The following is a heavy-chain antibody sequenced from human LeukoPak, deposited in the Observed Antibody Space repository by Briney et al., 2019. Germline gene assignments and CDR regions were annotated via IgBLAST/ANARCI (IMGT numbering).Heavy chain of an antibody. CDR1: GGSISSSSYY. CDR3: ARSSSSWYKTGDDAFDI. Sequence: PSETLSLTCIVSGGSISSSSYYWGWIRQPPGKGLEWIGYIYYSGSTYYNPSLKSRVTISVDTSKNQFSLKLSSVTAADTAVYYCARSSSSWYKTGDDAFDIWGQGTMVTVSS. CDR2: IYYSGST. J-gene: IGHJ3*02. D-gene: IGHD6-13*01. V-gene: IGHV4-30-4*08.